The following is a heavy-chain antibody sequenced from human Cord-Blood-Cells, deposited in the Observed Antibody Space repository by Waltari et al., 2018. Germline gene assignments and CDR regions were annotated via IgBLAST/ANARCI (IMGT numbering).Heavy chain of an antibody. CDR1: GGPIRSSSYY. Sequence: QLQLQESGPGLVKPSETLSLTCTVSGGPIRSSSYYWGWIRQPPGKGLEWIGSIYYSGSTYYNPSLKSRVTISVDTSKNQFSLKLSSVTAADTAVYYCAGSSDYYDSSGYYWYFDLWGRGTLVTVSS. CDR2: IYYSGST. J-gene: IGHJ2*01. V-gene: IGHV4-39*07. D-gene: IGHD3-22*01. CDR3: AGSSDYYDSSGYYWYFDL.